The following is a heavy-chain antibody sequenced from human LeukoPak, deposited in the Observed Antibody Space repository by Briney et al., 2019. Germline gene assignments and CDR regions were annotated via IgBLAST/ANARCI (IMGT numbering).Heavy chain of an antibody. J-gene: IGHJ5*02. CDR1: GYSFTDYS. D-gene: IGHD3-10*01. CDR3: ARAEEDTYYYGSGSRGGWFDP. CDR2: INPNSGGT. V-gene: IGHV1-2*02. Sequence: GASVKVSCKASGYSFTDYSMHWVRQAPGQGLEWMGWINPNSGGTNYAQKFQGRVTMTRDTSISTAYMELSRLRSDDTAVYYCARAEEDTYYYGSGSRGGWFDPWGQGTLVTVSS.